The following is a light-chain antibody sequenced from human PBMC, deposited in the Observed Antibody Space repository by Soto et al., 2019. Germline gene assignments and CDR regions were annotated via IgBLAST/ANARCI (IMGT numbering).Light chain of an antibody. CDR2: EVT. CDR3: CSYAGSSTFA. CDR1: SSDAVSNNL. V-gene: IGLV2-23*02. J-gene: IGLJ2*01. Sequence: QSVLTQPASVSGSPGQSITISCTGTSSDAVSNNLVSWYQQHPGKAPKLIIYEVTKRPSGISNRFSGSTSGNTASLTISGLQAEDEADYYYCSYAGSSTFAFGGGTKLTVL.